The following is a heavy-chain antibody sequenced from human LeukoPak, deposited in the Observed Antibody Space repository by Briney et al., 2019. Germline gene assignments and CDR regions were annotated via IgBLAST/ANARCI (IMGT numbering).Heavy chain of an antibody. CDR2: IYYSGSN. J-gene: IGHJ4*02. CDR1: GGSISSYY. Sequence: SETLSLTCTVSGGSISSYYWSWIRQPPGKGLEWIGYIYYSGSNNYNPSLKRRVTISVDTSKNQFSLKLSSVTAADTAVYYCARVILGSLDYWGQGTLVTVSS. V-gene: IGHV4-59*01. CDR3: ARVILGSLDY. D-gene: IGHD2/OR15-2a*01.